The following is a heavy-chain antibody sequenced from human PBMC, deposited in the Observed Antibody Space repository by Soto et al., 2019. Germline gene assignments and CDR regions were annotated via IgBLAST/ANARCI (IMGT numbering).Heavy chain of an antibody. D-gene: IGHD3-9*01. CDR2: ISGSGGST. J-gene: IGHJ4*02. V-gene: IGHV3-23*01. CDR3: ASGDRYFDWKDPRFDD. Sequence: GGSLRLSCAASGFTFSSYAMSWVRQAPGKGLEWVSAISGSGGSTYYADSVKGRFTISRDNSKNTLYLQMNSLRAEDTAVYYCASGDRYFDWKDPRFDDWGQGTLVTVSS. CDR1: GFTFSSYA.